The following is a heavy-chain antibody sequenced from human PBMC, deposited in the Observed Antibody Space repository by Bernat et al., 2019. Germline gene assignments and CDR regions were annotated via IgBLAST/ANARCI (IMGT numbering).Heavy chain of an antibody. D-gene: IGHD3-3*01. V-gene: IGHV4-39*01. Sequence: QLHLQESGPGLVKPSETLSLTCTVSGGSISSSSYYWGWIHQPPGKGLEWIGGIYYSGSTYYNPSLKSRVTISVDTSKNQFSLKLSSVTAADTAVYYCARQAYYDFWSGYYGDYYYGMDVWGQGTTVTVSS. J-gene: IGHJ6*02. CDR3: ARQAYYDFWSGYYGDYYYGMDV. CDR2: IYYSGST. CDR1: GGSISSSSYY.